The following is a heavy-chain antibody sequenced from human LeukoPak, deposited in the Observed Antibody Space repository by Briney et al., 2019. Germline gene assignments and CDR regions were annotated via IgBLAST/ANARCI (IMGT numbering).Heavy chain of an antibody. V-gene: IGHV4-59*01. CDR2: IYYSGST. D-gene: IGHD1-26*01. J-gene: IGHJ4*02. CDR3: ARDSIVGATRIFDY. Sequence: PSETLSLTCTVSGGSISSYYWSWIRQPPGKGLEWIGYIYYSGSTNYNPSLKSRVTISVDTSKNRFSLKLSSVTAADTAVYYCARDSIVGATRIFDYWGQGTLVTVSS. CDR1: GGSISSYY.